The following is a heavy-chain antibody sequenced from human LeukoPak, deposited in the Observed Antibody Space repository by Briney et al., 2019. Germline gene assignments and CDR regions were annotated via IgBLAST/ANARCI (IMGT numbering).Heavy chain of an antibody. D-gene: IGHD1-14*01. Sequence: GGSLRLSCAASEFSVGSNCMTWVRQAPGKGLEWVSLIYSGGSTYYADSVKGRFTISRDNSKNTLYLQMNSLRAEDTAVYYCAKVTGPPEYYYYYMDVWGKGTTVTISS. CDR1: EFSVGSNC. CDR3: AKVTGPPEYYYYYMDV. J-gene: IGHJ6*03. V-gene: IGHV3-53*01. CDR2: IYSGGST.